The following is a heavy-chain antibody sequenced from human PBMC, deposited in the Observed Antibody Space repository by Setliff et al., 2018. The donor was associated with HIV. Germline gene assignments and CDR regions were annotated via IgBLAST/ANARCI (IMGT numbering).Heavy chain of an antibody. CDR3: ARISPTARSAYYFDF. CDR2: IIPMYGVT. Sequence: SVKVSCKASGGTFSSYVISWVRQAPGQGPEWMGGIIPMYGVTNYAQKFQGRVTMTGDTSTSTVYMDLSSLTSEDTAVYYCARISPTARSAYYFDFWGQGSLVTVSS. CDR1: GGTFSSYV. D-gene: IGHD3-10*01. V-gene: IGHV1-69*10. J-gene: IGHJ4*02.